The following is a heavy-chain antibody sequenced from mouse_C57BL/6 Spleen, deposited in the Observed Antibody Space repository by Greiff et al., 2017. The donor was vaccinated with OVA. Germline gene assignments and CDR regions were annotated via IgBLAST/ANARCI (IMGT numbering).Heavy chain of an antibody. V-gene: IGHV1-82*01. Sequence: QVQLQQSGPELVKPGASVKISCKASGYAFSSSWMNWVKQRPGQGLEWIGRIYPGDGDTNYNGKFKGKATLTADKSSSTAYMQLSSLTSEDSAVYFGAGGDYGSSYSYWGKGTTLTVSS. CDR3: AGGDYGSSYSY. D-gene: IGHD1-1*01. J-gene: IGHJ2*01. CDR1: GYAFSSSW. CDR2: IYPGDGDT.